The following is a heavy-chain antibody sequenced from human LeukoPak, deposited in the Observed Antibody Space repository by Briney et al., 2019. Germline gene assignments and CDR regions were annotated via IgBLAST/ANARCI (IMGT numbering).Heavy chain of an antibody. Sequence: GESLKISCKGSGYSFTSYWFSWVRQMPGKGLEWMGRIDPSDSYTNYSPSFQGHVTISADKSISTAYLQWSSLKASDTAMYYCARHGVGATGWFDPWGQGTLVTVSS. D-gene: IGHD1-26*01. V-gene: IGHV5-10-1*01. CDR3: ARHGVGATGWFDP. CDR1: GYSFTSYW. CDR2: IDPSDSYT. J-gene: IGHJ5*02.